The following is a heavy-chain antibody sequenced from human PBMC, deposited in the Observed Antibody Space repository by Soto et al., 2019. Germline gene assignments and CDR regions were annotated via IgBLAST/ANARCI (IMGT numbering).Heavy chain of an antibody. CDR2: IIPIFGTA. Sequence: SVKVSCKASGGTFSSYAISWVQQAPGQGLEWMGGIIPIFGTANYAQKFQGRVTITADESTSTAYMELSSLRSEDTAVYYCARVKGPQEWLSGGFDYWGQGXLVTVYS. J-gene: IGHJ4*02. D-gene: IGHD3-10*01. CDR3: ARVKGPQEWLSGGFDY. V-gene: IGHV1-69*13. CDR1: GGTFSSYA.